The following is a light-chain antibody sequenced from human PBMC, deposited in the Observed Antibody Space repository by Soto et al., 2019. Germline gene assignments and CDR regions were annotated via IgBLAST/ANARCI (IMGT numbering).Light chain of an antibody. CDR2: EGS. V-gene: IGLV2-23*01. CDR3: CSYAGSSSYV. CDR1: SSDVGSYNL. J-gene: IGLJ1*01. Sequence: LTQPASVSGSPGQSITISCTGTSSDVGSYNLVSWYQQHPGKAPKLMIYEGSKRPSGVSNRFSGSKSGNTASLTISGLQAEDEADYYCCSYAGSSSYVFGTGTKVTVL.